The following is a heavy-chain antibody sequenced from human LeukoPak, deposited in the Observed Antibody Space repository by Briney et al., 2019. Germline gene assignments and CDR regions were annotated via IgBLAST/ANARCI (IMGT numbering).Heavy chain of an antibody. CDR1: GGSISSSSYY. CDR2: IYYSGST. CDR3: ARAYYDILTGYPHFDY. Sequence: PSETLSLTCTVSGGSISSSSYYWGWIRQPPGKGLEWIGSIYYSGSTYYNPSLKSRVTISVDTSKNQFSLKLSSVTAADTAVYYCARAYYDILTGYPHFDYWGQGTLVTVSS. D-gene: IGHD3-9*01. J-gene: IGHJ4*02. V-gene: IGHV4-39*01.